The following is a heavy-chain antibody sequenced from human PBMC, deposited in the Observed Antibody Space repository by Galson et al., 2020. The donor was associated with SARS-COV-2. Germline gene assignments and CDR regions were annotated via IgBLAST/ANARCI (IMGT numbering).Heavy chain of an antibody. CDR3: ARDPEGDGSGSYFATFDY. CDR2: ISAYNGNT. CDR1: GYTFTSYG. J-gene: IGHJ4*02. D-gene: IGHD3-10*01. V-gene: IGHV1-18*01. Sequence: ASVKVSCKASGYTFTSYGISWVRQAPGQGLEWMGWISAYNGNTNYAQKLQGRVTMTTDTSTSTAYMELRSLRSDDTAVYYCARDPEGDGSGSYFATFDYWGQGTLVTVSS.